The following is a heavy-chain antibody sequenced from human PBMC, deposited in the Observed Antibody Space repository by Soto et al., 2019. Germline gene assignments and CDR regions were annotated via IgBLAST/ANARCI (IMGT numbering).Heavy chain of an antibody. Sequence: PGGSLRLSCAASGFTFSDYYMSWIRQAPGKGLEWVSYISSTSIYTNYADSVKGRFTISRDNAKNSLYLQMDSLTAEDTGVYYCARDGGEIIPAAIGGGYGMDVWGQGTTVTVS. CDR3: ARDGGEIIPAAIGGGYGMDV. CDR2: ISSTSIYT. J-gene: IGHJ6*02. D-gene: IGHD2-2*01. CDR1: GFTFSDYY. V-gene: IGHV3-11*06.